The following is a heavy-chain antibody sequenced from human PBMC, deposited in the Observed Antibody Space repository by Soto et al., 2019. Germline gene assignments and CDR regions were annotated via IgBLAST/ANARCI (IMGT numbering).Heavy chain of an antibody. CDR3: VQGQDGGCYSPLDY. Sequence: EVQLLESGGGLVQPGGSLRLSCAASGFSFSSYAMTWVRQAPGKGLEWVSAISGSGGTTFYAGSVKGRFTISRDNSKNTLHLQMNSLRAEDTAVYYCVQGQDGGCYSPLDYWGQGTLVTVSS. J-gene: IGHJ4*02. CDR2: ISGSGGTT. V-gene: IGHV3-23*01. D-gene: IGHD2-15*01. CDR1: GFSFSSYA.